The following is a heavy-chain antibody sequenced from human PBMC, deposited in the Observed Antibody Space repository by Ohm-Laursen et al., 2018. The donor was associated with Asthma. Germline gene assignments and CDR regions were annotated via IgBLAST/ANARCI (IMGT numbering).Heavy chain of an antibody. CDR2: IFHSGSA. D-gene: IGHD4-17*01. CDR3: ARYTTAVTFDS. J-gene: IGHJ5*01. V-gene: IGHV4-31*03. CDR1: GDSIRRGGYY. Sequence: SQTPSFTCTVSGDSIRRGGYYWSWIRQHPGKGLEYIGYIFHSGSAYYNPSLKSRVTISLDTSNIKFSLELSSVTAADTAVYYCARYTTAVTFDSWGQGTLVTVSS.